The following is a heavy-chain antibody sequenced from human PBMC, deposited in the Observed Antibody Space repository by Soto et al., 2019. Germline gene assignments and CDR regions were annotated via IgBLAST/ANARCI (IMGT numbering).Heavy chain of an antibody. CDR1: GGTFSSYA. D-gene: IGHD1-20*01. Sequence: QVQLVQSGAEVKKPGSSVKVSCKASGGTFSSYAISWVRQAPGQGLEWMGGIIPIFGTANYAQKFQGRVTITADESTSTAYMELSSLRSEDTAVYYCARGGNNWNDGKHLYYYYGMDVWGQGTTVTVS. J-gene: IGHJ6*02. CDR3: ARGGNNWNDGKHLYYYYGMDV. V-gene: IGHV1-69*12. CDR2: IIPIFGTA.